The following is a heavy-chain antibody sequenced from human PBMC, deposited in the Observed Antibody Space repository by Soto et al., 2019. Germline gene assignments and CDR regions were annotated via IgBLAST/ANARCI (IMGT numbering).Heavy chain of an antibody. V-gene: IGHV5-51*01. D-gene: IGHD4-17*01. CDR2: IYPGDSDT. Sequence: PLELMKICCRVAGCRITTLWSGWVRQMYGGGLECMGIIYPGDSDTRYSPSFQGQVTISADKSIRTAYLQWNSLKASDTAIYYCARRLYYVDSTHYYMDISGTGTTVTVSS. J-gene: IGHJ6*03. CDR3: ARRLYYVDSTHYYMDI. CDR1: GCRITTLW.